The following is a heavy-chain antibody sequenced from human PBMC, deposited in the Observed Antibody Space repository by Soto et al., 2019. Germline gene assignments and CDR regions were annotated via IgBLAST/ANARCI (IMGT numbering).Heavy chain of an antibody. CDR3: ARERMITVSGSARGNWFDP. Sequence: SETLSLTCTVPGGSISSGGYYWSWIRQHPGKGLEWIGYIYYSGSTYYNPSLKSRVTISVDTSKNQFSLKLSSVTAADTAVYYCARERMITVSGSARGNWFDPWGQGTLVTVSS. J-gene: IGHJ5*02. CDR1: GGSISSGGYY. D-gene: IGHD3-10*01. V-gene: IGHV4-31*03. CDR2: IYYSGST.